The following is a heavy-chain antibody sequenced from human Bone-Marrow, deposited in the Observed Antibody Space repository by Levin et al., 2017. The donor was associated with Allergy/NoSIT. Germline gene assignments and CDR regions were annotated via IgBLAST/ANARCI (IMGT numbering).Heavy chain of an antibody. D-gene: IGHD6-13*01. CDR3: ARGTFHNAWYGPFDL. V-gene: IGHV4-34*01. Sequence: PSETLSLTCSVSGASLSGYYWTWIRQSPGKGLEWIGEVNRHGNTNYNLSLKSRVTISVDTSKNQFSLKLNSVTAADSGVYYCARGTFHNAWYGPFDLWGQGTLVTVSS. CDR2: VNRHGNT. CDR1: GASLSGYY. J-gene: IGHJ4*02.